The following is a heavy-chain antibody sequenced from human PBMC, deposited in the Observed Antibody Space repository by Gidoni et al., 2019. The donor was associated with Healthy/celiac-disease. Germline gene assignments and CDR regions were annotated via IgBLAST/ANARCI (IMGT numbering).Heavy chain of an antibody. Sequence: QVQLVQSGAEVKTPGASVKVSCKVSGYTLTEFPMHWVRQVPGKGLEWMGGFAPEDGETIYAQKFQGRVTMTEDTSTDTAYMELSSLRSEDTAVYYCATKSVTGTTYHYYYGMDVWGQGTTVTVSS. CDR3: ATKSVTGTTYHYYYGMDV. D-gene: IGHD1-20*01. CDR1: GYTLTEFP. V-gene: IGHV1-24*01. CDR2: FAPEDGET. J-gene: IGHJ6*02.